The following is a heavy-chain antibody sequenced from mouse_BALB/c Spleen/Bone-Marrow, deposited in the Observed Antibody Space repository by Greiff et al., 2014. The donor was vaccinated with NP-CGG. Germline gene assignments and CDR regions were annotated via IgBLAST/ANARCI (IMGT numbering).Heavy chain of an antibody. V-gene: IGHV1-80*01. CDR3: ASRGDYSYAMDY. D-gene: IGHD1-1*01. Sequence: VQLQQSGAELVRPGSSVKISCKASGYTFSNYWMNRMKQRPGQGLEWIGQIYPGDGDTNYIGKFTGKATLTADKSSSTAYTQLSSLTSEDSAVYFCASRGDYSYAMDYWGQGTSVTVSS. J-gene: IGHJ4*01. CDR1: GYTFSNYW. CDR2: IYPGDGDT.